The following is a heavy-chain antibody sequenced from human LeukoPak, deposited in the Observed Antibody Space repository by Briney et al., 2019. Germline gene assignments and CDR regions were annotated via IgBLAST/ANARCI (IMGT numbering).Heavy chain of an antibody. CDR2: ISGSGGST. CDR1: GFTFSSYG. J-gene: IGHJ4*02. CDR3: VARYSVVAATEY. D-gene: IGHD2-15*01. V-gene: IGHV3-23*01. Sequence: GGTLRLSCAASGFTFSSYGMSWVRQAPGKGLEWVSAISGSGGSTYYADSVKGRFSISRDNSKNTLNLQMNSLRAGDTAVYYCVARYSVVAATEYWGQGTLVTVSS.